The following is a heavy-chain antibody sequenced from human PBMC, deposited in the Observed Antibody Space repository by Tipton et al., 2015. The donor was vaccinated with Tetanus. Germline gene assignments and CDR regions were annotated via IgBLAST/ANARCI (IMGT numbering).Heavy chain of an antibody. J-gene: IGHJ4*02. CDR1: GGSFSTYI. CDR3: ARDAGPDYIWGNYRFPFDY. V-gene: IGHV1-69*06. Sequence: QSGAEVKKPGASVKVSCKTSGGSFSTYITSWVRQAPGQGLEWMGGIIPIFGTITYAQKFQGRVTITADKSTNTAYMELSSLTSEDTAVYYCARDAGPDYIWGNYRFPFDYWGQGTLVTVSS. CDR2: IIPIFGTI. D-gene: IGHD3-16*02.